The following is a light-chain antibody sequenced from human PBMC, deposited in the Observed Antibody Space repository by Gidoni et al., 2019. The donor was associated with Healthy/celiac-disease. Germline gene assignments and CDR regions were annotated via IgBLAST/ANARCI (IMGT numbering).Light chain of an antibody. Sequence: IQLTQSPSFLSASVGDRVTITCRASQGISSYLAWYQQKPGKAPKLLSYAASTLQSGVPSRFSGSGSGTEFTLTISSLQPEDFATYYCQQLNSYPHTFGQGTKLEIK. CDR3: QQLNSYPHT. J-gene: IGKJ2*01. CDR2: AAS. V-gene: IGKV1-9*01. CDR1: QGISSY.